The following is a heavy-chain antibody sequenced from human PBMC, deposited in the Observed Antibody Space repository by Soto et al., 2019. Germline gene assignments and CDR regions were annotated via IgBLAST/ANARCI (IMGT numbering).Heavy chain of an antibody. J-gene: IGHJ3*01. CDR1: GFTFSSYA. CDR3: AREYGIDGAAFDF. Sequence: QVQLVESGGGVVQPGRSLRLSCAASGFTFSSYAIHWVRQAPGKGLEWVAVISYDGSNKYYADSVKGRFTISRDNSKNTLYLQMNSLRAEDTAVYYCAREYGIDGAAFDFWGQGTMVTVSS. D-gene: IGHD2-15*01. CDR2: ISYDGSNK. V-gene: IGHV3-30-3*01.